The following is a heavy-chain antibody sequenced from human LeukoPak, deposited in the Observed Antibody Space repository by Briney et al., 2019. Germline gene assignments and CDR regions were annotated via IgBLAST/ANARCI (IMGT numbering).Heavy chain of an antibody. CDR2: INPNSGGT. CDR1: GYTFTGYY. J-gene: IGHJ4*02. Sequence: ASVKVSCKASGYTFTGYYMHWVRQAPGQGLEWMGWINPNSGGTNYAQKFQGRVTMTRDTSISTAYMELSGLRSDDTAVYYCARAAATTVVTKIFDYWGQGTLVTVSS. CDR3: ARAAATTVVTKIFDY. V-gene: IGHV1-2*02. D-gene: IGHD4-23*01.